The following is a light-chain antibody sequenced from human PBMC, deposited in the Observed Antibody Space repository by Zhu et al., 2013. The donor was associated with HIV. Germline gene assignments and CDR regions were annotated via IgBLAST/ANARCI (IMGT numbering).Light chain of an antibody. CDR2: GAS. V-gene: IGKV3-20*01. CDR3: QQYGSSPYT. J-gene: IGKJ2*01. CDR1: QSITSSS. Sequence: EIVLTQSPGSLSLSPGERATLSCRANQSITSSSLAWYQQKPGQAPRLLIYGASNRAIGVPDRFSGSGSGSDFTLTISRLEPEDFAVYYCQQYGSSPYTFGQGTKLEIK.